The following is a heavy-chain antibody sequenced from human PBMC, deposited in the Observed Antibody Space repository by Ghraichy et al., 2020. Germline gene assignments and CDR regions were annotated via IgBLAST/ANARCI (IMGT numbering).Heavy chain of an antibody. CDR3: ANQTSTSYSPQYFQQ. CDR2: VQHTGRI. J-gene: IGHJ1*01. Sequence: SETLSLTCNVSRGSIGSSNDSWAWIRQPPGKGLEWIGSVQHTGRIYYNPSLKTRVTISIDMSKNQFSLKIYSVTASDTAVYYCANQTSTSYSPQYFQQWGQGTLVTVSS. D-gene: IGHD2/OR15-2a*01. V-gene: IGHV4-39*01. CDR1: RGSIGSSNDS.